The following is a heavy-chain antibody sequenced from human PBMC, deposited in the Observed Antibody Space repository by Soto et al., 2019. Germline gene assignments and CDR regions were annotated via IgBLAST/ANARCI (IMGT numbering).Heavy chain of an antibody. V-gene: IGHV1-46*01. Sequence: QVQLVQSGAEVKKPGASVKVSCKASGYTFTNYYMHWVRQAPGQGLEWMGIINPSGGSTTYAQKFQGRVTMTRYTSTSTVYMELSSLRSEDTAVYYCARISDCYDSSASEGFDYWGQGTLVTVSS. CDR1: GYTFTNYY. CDR2: INPSGGST. CDR3: ARISDCYDSSASEGFDY. J-gene: IGHJ4*02. D-gene: IGHD3-22*01.